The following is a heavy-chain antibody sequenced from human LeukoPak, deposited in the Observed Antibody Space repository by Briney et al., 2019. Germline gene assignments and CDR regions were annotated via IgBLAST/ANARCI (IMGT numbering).Heavy chain of an antibody. CDR3: ARDWLHSGSYDTQG. D-gene: IGHD1-26*01. J-gene: IGHJ4*02. V-gene: IGHV1-69*05. CDR2: IIPIFGTA. CDR1: GGTFSSYT. Sequence: ASVKVSCKASGGTFSSYTISWVRQAPGQGLEWMGRIIPIFGTANYAQKFQGRVTITTDESTSTAYMELSSLRSEDTAVYYCARDWLHSGSYDTQGWGQGTLVTVSS.